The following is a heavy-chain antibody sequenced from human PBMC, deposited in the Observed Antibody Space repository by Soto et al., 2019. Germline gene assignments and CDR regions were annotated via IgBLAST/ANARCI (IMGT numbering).Heavy chain of an antibody. V-gene: IGHV3-23*01. CDR3: AKRGKVPTGERYHGFDY. CDR1: GFTFSYYA. Sequence: EVHLMESGGVLVQPGGSLRLSCAASGFTFSYYAMSWVRQSPVKGLEWVSTLTGGGGSTYYADSVKGRFTVSRDTSKNTVWLQMNSLRCEDTDLYYCAKRGKVPTGERYHGFDYFGQGTLVTFSS. CDR2: LTGGGGST. D-gene: IGHD2-8*02. J-gene: IGHJ4*02.